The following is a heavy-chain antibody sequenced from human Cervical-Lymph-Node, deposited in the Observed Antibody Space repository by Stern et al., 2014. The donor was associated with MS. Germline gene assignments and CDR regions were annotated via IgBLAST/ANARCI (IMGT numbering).Heavy chain of an antibody. CDR1: GGSISSYY. J-gene: IGHJ4*02. V-gene: IGHV4-59*01. D-gene: IGHD5-24*01. CDR2: IYYSGST. CDR3: AREGYN. Sequence: QVQLQESGPGLVKPSETLSLTCTVSGGSISSYYWSWIRQPPGKGLEWIGYIYYSGSTNYNPSLKSRVTISVDTSKNQFSLKLSSVTAADTAVYYCAREGYNWGQGTLVTVSS.